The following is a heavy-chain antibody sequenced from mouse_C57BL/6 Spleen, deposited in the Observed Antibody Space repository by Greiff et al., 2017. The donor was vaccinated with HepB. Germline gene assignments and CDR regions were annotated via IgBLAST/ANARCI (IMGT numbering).Heavy chain of an antibody. J-gene: IGHJ1*03. CDR3: AREAYYYGSSYYWYFDV. CDR2: ISSGSSTI. D-gene: IGHD1-1*01. Sequence: EVQVVESGGGLVKPGGSLKLSCAASGFTFSDYGMHWVRQAPEKGLEWVAYISSGSSTIYYADTVKGRFTISRDNAKNTLFLQMTSLRSEDTAMYYCAREAYYYGSSYYWYFDVWGTGTTVTVSS. V-gene: IGHV5-17*01. CDR1: GFTFSDYG.